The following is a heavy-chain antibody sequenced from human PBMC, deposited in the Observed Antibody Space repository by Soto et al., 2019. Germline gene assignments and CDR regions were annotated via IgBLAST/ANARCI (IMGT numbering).Heavy chain of an antibody. D-gene: IGHD6-13*01. Sequence: SETLSLTCAVYGGSFSGYYCSWIRQPPGKGLEWIGEINHSGSTNYNPSLKSRVTISVDTSKNQFSLKLSSVTAADTAVYYCAGSSSWENYYYYGMDVWGQGTTVTVSS. CDR3: AGSSSWENYYYYGMDV. J-gene: IGHJ6*02. V-gene: IGHV4-34*01. CDR1: GGSFSGYY. CDR2: INHSGST.